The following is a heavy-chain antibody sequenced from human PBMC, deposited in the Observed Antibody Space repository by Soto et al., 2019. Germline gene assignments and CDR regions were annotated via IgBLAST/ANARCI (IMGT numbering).Heavy chain of an antibody. Sequence: QVQLVQSGAEVKKPGSSVKVSCKASGGTFSSYAISWVRQAPGQGLEWMGGIIPIFGTANYAQKFQGRVTITADESTSTAYMELSSLRSEDTAVYYCARADCSGGSCYADYSYYYGMDFWGQGTTVTVSS. CDR1: GGTFSSYA. CDR3: ARADCSGGSCYADYSYYYGMDF. J-gene: IGHJ6*02. V-gene: IGHV1-69*01. CDR2: IIPIFGTA. D-gene: IGHD2-15*01.